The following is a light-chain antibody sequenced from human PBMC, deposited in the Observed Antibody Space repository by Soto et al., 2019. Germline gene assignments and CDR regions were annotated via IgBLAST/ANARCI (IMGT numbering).Light chain of an antibody. J-gene: IGLJ1*01. CDR2: EVS. Sequence: QSVLTQPASVSGSPGQSITISCTGTSSDVGGYKYVSWYQQYPGKAPKLMMYEVSNRPSGVSNRFSGSKSGNTASLTISGLQAEDEADYYCSSYTSSSPFVFGTGTKVTVL. CDR3: SSYTSSSPFV. CDR1: SSDVGGYKY. V-gene: IGLV2-14*01.